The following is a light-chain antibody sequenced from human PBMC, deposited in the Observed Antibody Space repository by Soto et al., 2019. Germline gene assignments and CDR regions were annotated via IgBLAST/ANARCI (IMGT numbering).Light chain of an antibody. J-gene: IGKJ4*02. V-gene: IGKV3-15*01. CDR2: GAS. CDR1: QAISSN. CDR3: QHYNNRLGK. Sequence: EIVMTQSPATLSVSRGERATLSCRANQAISSNLAWYQQKPGQAPRLLIYGASTRATGIPDRFSGSGSGTEFTLTISSLQSEDFAVYYCQHYNNRLGKFGGGTKV.